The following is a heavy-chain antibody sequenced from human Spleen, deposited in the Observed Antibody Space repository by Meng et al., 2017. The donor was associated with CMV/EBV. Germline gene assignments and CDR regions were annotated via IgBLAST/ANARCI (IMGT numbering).Heavy chain of an antibody. CDR2: IRYDGSSE. Sequence: GESLKISCKASGFTFNNYVMHWVRQPPGKGLEWVALIRYDGSSEYYADSVKGRFTISRDNSKNTLYLQMNSLRAEGTALYYCAKPGDDSGTNWFDPWGQGTLVTVSS. CDR1: GFTFNNYV. J-gene: IGHJ5*02. D-gene: IGHD6-19*01. CDR3: AKPGDDSGTNWFDP. V-gene: IGHV3-30*02.